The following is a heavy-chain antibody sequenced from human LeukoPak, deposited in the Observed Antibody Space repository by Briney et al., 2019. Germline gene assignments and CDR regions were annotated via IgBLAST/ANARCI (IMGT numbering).Heavy chain of an antibody. J-gene: IGHJ4*02. Sequence: SETLSLTCAVSGGSISSGGYSWSWIRQPPGKGLEWIGYIYHSGSTYYNPSLKSRVTVSVDRSKNQFSLKLSSVTAADTAVYYCARRYYDFWSGYYTASPFDYWGQGTLVTVSS. CDR1: GGSISSGGYS. D-gene: IGHD3-3*01. CDR3: ARRYYDFWSGYYTASPFDY. CDR2: IYHSGST. V-gene: IGHV4-30-2*01.